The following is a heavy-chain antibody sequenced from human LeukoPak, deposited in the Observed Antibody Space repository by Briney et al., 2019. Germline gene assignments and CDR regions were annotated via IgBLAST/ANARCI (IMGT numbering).Heavy chain of an antibody. CDR1: GYTFTGYY. J-gene: IGHJ6*02. CDR3: AREVTASKYHGMDV. Sequence: EASVKVSCKASGYTFTGYYIHWVRQAPGQGLEWLGCTNPNSGGTAYARNFQGRVTLTKDTSISTAYMELSRLRSDDTAIYYCAREVTASKYHGMDVWGQGTSVTVSS. V-gene: IGHV1-2*02. D-gene: IGHD4-23*01. CDR2: TNPNSGGT.